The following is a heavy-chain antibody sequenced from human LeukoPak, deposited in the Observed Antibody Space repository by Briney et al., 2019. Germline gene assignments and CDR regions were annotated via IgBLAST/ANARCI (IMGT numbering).Heavy chain of an antibody. V-gene: IGHV3-7*01. Sequence: GGSLRLSCAASGFTFRTYWMTWVRQTPGKGLECVANIKEDGNEKYSVDSVKGRFTISRDNTKNSLYLQMNSLRAEDTALYYGAKGGHVDWWGHGTLVTVSS. CDR3: AKGGHVDW. D-gene: IGHD5-12*01. CDR2: IKEDGNEK. CDR1: GFTFRTYW. J-gene: IGHJ4*01.